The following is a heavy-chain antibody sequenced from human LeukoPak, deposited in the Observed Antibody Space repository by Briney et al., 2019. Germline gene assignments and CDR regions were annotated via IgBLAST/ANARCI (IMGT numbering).Heavy chain of an antibody. V-gene: IGHV1-46*01. CDR1: GYTFTSYF. CDR2: INPSGWST. D-gene: IGHD3-16*02. J-gene: IGHJ4*02. Sequence: ASVKVSCKASGYTFTSYFMHWVRQAPGKGLEWMGIINPSGWSTNYAQKFHGRVTKTLHMPTSTVYMEQSSLRSEDTAVYYCARSRIMITFGGVIVNYYFDYWGQGTLVTVSS. CDR3: ARSRIMITFGGVIVNYYFDY.